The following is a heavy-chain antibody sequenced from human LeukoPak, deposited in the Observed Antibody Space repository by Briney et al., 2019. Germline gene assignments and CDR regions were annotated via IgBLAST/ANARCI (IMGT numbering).Heavy chain of an antibody. J-gene: IGHJ4*02. Sequence: GGSLRLSCAASGFTFSSYSMNWVRQAPGKGLEWVSSISSSRNYIYYADSVKGRFTISRDNAKNSLYLQMNSLRAEDTAVYYCARVPADYWGQGTLVTVSS. CDR2: ISSSRNYI. CDR3: ARVPADY. V-gene: IGHV3-21*01. CDR1: GFTFSSYS.